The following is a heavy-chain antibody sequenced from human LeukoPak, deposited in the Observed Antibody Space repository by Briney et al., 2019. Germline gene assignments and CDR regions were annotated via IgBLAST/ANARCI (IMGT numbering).Heavy chain of an antibody. D-gene: IGHD1-26*01. J-gene: IGHJ4*02. CDR1: GGSISSGSNY. CDR3: ARVSGSCLDY. V-gene: IGHV4-61*02. CDR2: IYTSGST. Sequence: PSQTLSLTCTVSGGSISSGSNYWSWIRQPAGKGLEWIGRIYTSGSTNYNPSLKSRVTISVDTSKNQFSLKLSSVTAADTAVYYCARVSGSCLDYWGQGTLVTLSS.